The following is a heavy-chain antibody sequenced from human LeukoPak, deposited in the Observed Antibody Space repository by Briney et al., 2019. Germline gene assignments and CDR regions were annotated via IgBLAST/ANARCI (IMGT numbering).Heavy chain of an antibody. J-gene: IGHJ4*02. CDR3: ARDLRTSYYDSSGYSYFDY. CDR1: GYSISSGYY. CDR2: IYHSGST. V-gene: IGHV4-38-2*02. D-gene: IGHD3-22*01. Sequence: KPSETLSPTCAVSGYSISSGYYWGWIRQPPGKGLEWIGSIYHSGSTYYNPSLKSRVTISVDTSKNQFSLKLSSVTAADTAVYYCARDLRTSYYDSSGYSYFDYWGQGTLVTVSS.